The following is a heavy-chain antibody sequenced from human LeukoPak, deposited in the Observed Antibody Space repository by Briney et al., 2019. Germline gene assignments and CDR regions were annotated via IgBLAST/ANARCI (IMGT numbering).Heavy chain of an antibody. D-gene: IGHD6-6*01. CDR3: ARMSSSYWAKNWFDP. J-gene: IGHJ5*02. CDR2: IYHDENT. CDR1: GDSINSFHW. V-gene: IGHV4-4*02. Sequence: PSGTLSLTCAVSGDSINSFHWWSWVRQPPGKGLEWIGEIYHDENTNYNPSLKSRVTISVDRSKNQFSLKLSSVTAADTAVYYCARMSSSYWAKNWFDPWGQGTLVTVSS.